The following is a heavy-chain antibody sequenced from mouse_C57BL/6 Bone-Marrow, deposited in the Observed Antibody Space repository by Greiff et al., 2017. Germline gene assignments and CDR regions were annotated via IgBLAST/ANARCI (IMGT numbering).Heavy chain of an antibody. CDR1: GYTFTSYW. CDR3: ARSGDY. V-gene: IGHV1-55*01. Sequence: VQLQQPGAELVKPGASVTMSCKASGYTFTSYWITWVKQRPGQGLEWIGDIYPGSGSTNYNEQFTSKDTLTVDTSSSTAYMQLSSLTSEDSAVYYCARSGDYWGQGTSVTVSS. D-gene: IGHD3-2*02. CDR2: IYPGSGST. J-gene: IGHJ4*01.